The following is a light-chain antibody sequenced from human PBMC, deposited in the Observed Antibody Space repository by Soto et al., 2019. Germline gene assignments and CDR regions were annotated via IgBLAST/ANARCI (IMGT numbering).Light chain of an antibody. CDR3: AAWDDSLKGVV. J-gene: IGLJ2*01. CDR1: SSNIGSNF. V-gene: IGLV1-44*01. CDR2: SSN. Sequence: QSVVTQPPSASGTPGQRVTISCSGSSSNIGSNFVNWYQQLPGTAPKLLIYSSNQRPSGVPDRFSGSKSGTSASLAISGLQSEDEADYYCAAWDDSLKGVVFGGGTKVTVL.